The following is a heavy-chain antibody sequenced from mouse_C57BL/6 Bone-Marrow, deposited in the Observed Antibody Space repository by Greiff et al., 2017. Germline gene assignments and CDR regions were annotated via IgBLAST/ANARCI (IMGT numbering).Heavy chain of an antibody. CDR1: GFTFSDFY. J-gene: IGHJ2*01. CDR3: ARVATTGDFDY. CDR2: SRNKANDYTT. Sequence: EVKLVESGGGLVQSGRSLRLSCATSGFTFSDFYMEWVRQAPGKGLEWIAASRNKANDYTTEYSASVKGRFIVSRDTSQSILYLQMNALRAEDTAIYYCARVATTGDFDYWGQGTTLTVSS. V-gene: IGHV7-1*01.